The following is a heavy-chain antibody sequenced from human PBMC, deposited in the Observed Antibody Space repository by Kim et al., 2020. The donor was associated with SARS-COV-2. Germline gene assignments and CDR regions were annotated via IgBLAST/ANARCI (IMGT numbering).Heavy chain of an antibody. Sequence: GGSLRLSCAASGFTFSSYGMHWVRQAPGKGLEWVAVIWYDGSNKYYADSVKGRFTISRDNSKNTLYLQMNSLRAEDTAVYYCAKGWGYDILTINRYYYYYGMDVWGQGTTVTVSS. CDR1: GFTFSSYG. D-gene: IGHD3-9*01. V-gene: IGHV3-33*06. CDR2: IWYDGSNK. CDR3: AKGWGYDILTINRYYYYYGMDV. J-gene: IGHJ6*02.